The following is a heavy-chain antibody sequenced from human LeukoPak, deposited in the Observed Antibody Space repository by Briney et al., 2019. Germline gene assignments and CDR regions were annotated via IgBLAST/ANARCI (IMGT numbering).Heavy chain of an antibody. CDR3: ARGSGNSGWFDP. CDR2: IDYSGST. V-gene: IGHV4-38-2*02. CDR1: GYSITNGYY. Sequence: SETLSLTCSVSGYSITNGYYWAWIRQPPGKGLEWIGSIDYSGSTYYNPSLKSRVTISVDTSKNQFSLKLSSVTAADTAVYYCARGSGNSGWFDPWGQGTLVTVSS. D-gene: IGHD4-23*01. J-gene: IGHJ5*02.